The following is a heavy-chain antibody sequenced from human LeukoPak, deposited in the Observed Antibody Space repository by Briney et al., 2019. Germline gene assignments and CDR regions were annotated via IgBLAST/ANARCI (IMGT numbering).Heavy chain of an antibody. V-gene: IGHV3-74*01. CDR2: TIRDGRST. CDR1: GVTFSRYL. CDR3: ANALPDYYGMDV. Sequence: GGSLRLSCVASGVTFSRYLMHWVRQAPGKGLVWVSRTIRDGRSTSYADSVKGRFTISRDNAKNTMYLQMNSLRVEDTAVYYCANALPDYYGMDVWGQGTTVTVSS. J-gene: IGHJ6*01.